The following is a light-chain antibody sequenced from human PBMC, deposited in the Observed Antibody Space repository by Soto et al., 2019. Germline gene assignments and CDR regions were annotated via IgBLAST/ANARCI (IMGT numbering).Light chain of an antibody. CDR1: QSVSSY. V-gene: IGKV3-11*01. J-gene: IGKJ1*01. Sequence: EIVLTQSPATLSLSPGERPTLSCRASQSVSSYLAWYQQKPGQAPRLLIYDASNRATGIPARFSGSGSGTDFTLTISSLEPEDFVVYYCQQRSNWPRTFGQGTKVEIK. CDR3: QQRSNWPRT. CDR2: DAS.